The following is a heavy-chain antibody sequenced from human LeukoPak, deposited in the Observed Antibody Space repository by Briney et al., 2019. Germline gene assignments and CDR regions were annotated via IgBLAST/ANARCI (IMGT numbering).Heavy chain of an antibody. V-gene: IGHV3-74*01. D-gene: IGHD5-18*01. Sequence: GGSLRLSCAASGFSFSSSWMHRVRQAPGRGLVWVSRINSDTSSTNHADSVKGRFTISRDNAKNTLYLQMNSLRAEDTAVYYCARTLYSYAYGYWGQGTLVTVSS. CDR3: ARTLYSYAYGY. J-gene: IGHJ4*02. CDR2: INSDTSST. CDR1: GFSFSSSW.